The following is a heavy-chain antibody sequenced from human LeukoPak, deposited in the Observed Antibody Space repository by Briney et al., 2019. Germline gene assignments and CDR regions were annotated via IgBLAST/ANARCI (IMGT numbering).Heavy chain of an antibody. J-gene: IGHJ3*02. V-gene: IGHV4-59*08. Sequence: SETLSLTCTVSGGSISSYYWSWIRQPPGKGLEWIGYIYYSGSTNYNPSLKSRVTISVDTSKNQFSLKLSSVTAADTAAYYCASNWGPDDAFDIWGQGTMVTVSS. CDR3: ASNWGPDDAFDI. CDR1: GGSISSYY. CDR2: IYYSGST. D-gene: IGHD7-27*01.